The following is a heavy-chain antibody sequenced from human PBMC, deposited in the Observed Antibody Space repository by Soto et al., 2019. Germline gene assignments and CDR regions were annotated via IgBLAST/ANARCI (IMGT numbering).Heavy chain of an antibody. CDR3: ETESEDLTSNFDD. CDR2: ISSTTNYI. Sequence: GGSLRLSCAASGFTFTRYSMNWVRQAPGKGLEWVSSISSTTNYIYYGDSMKGRFTISRDNAKNSLYLEMNSLRAEDTAVYYCETESEDLTSNFDDWGQGNLVAVSS. J-gene: IGHJ4*02. V-gene: IGHV3-21*06. CDR1: GFTFTRYS.